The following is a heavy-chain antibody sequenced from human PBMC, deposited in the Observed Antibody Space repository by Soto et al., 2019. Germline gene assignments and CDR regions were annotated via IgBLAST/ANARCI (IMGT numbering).Heavy chain of an antibody. CDR3: GGDKDRLQLGGNYYYILPV. V-gene: IGHV1-69*12. Sequence: QVQLVQSGAEVKKPGSSVKVSCKTSGGTFSTSAISWVRQAPGQGLEWVGGIMPVFPTPDYAQNFKGRVTITADHSTTTAYLELTSRRADDTAVYYGGGDKDRLQLGGNYYYILPVWSQGTAITVSS. CDR1: GGTFSTSA. D-gene: IGHD1-1*01. J-gene: IGHJ6*02. CDR2: IMPVFPTP.